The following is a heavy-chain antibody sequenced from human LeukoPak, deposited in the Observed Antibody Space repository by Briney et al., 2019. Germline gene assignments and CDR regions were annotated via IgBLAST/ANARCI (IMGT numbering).Heavy chain of an antibody. Sequence: SETLSLTCTVSGGSISSSSYYWGWIRQPPGKGLEWIGSIFYSGSAYYNPSLKSRVAISVDTPKNQFSLKLSPVTAADTAVYYCARQGGTLNWFDPWGQGTLVTVSS. CDR2: IFYSGSA. V-gene: IGHV4-39*01. D-gene: IGHD1-7*01. J-gene: IGHJ5*02. CDR3: ARQGGTLNWFDP. CDR1: GGSISSSSYY.